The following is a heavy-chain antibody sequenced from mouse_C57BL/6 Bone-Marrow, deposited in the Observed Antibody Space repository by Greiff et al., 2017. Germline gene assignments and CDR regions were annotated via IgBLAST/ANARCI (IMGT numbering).Heavy chain of an antibody. CDR2: INTRTGGT. CDR1: GYSFTGYY. J-gene: IGHJ2*01. CDR3: ARLTDYFDY. Sequence: EVQLQQSGPELVKPGASVKISCKASGYSFTGYYMNWVKQSPEKSLEWIGEINTRTGGTTSNQQFKAQATLTVDKSSSTAYMQLKCLTSDDSAVYYCARLTDYFDYWGQGTTLTVSS. V-gene: IGHV1-42*01.